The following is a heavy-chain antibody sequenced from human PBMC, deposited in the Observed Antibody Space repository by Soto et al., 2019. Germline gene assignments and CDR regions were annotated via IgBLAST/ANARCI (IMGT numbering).Heavy chain of an antibody. CDR1: GYTFTSYD. CDR2: MNPNRGNT. D-gene: IGHD1-26*01. Sequence: GASVKVSCKASGYTFTSYDINWVRHATGQGLGWMGWMNPNRGNTGYAQKFQGRVTMTRNTSISTAYMELSSLRSEDTAVYYCARGSWEPPLYYYYGMDVWGRGTTVTVSS. V-gene: IGHV1-8*01. CDR3: ARGSWEPPLYYYYGMDV. J-gene: IGHJ6*02.